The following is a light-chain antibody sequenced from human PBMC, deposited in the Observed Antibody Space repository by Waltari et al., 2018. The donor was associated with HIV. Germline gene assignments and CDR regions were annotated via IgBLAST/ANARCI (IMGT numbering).Light chain of an antibody. CDR3: QSFDSYLSGLV. J-gene: IGLJ2*01. V-gene: IGLV1-40*01. CDR1: SSHIGANYD. CDR2: VTS. Sequence: QSVLTQPPSVSGAPGQRVTIPCTGSSSHIGANYDVHWYRLLPGRAPELLIFVTSRRPAGVPARFSGSKSGSSASLAITELQAEDEADYYCQSFDSYLSGLVFGGGTKLTVL.